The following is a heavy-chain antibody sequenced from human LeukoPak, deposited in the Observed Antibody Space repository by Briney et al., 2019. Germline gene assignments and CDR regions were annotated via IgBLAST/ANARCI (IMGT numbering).Heavy chain of an antibody. V-gene: IGHV4-34*01. CDR3: ARDVDYGDYVFDY. CDR1: GGSLSGYY. D-gene: IGHD4-17*01. CDR2: INHSGST. Sequence: PSETLSLTCAVYGGSLSGYYWSWIRQPPGKGLEWIGEINHSGSTNYNPSLKSRVTISVDTSKNQFSLKLSSVTAADTAVYYCARDVDYGDYVFDYCGQGTLVTVSS. J-gene: IGHJ4*02.